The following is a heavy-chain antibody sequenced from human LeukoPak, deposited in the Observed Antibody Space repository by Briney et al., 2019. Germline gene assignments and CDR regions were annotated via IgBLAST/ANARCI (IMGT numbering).Heavy chain of an antibody. Sequence: SETLSLTCAVYGESFSNYYWSWIRQPPGKGLEWIGTIYYSGSTYYNPSLKSRVTISVDSSKNQFSLRLSSVTAADTAVYYCARESLTWLQSRTSWFDPWGQGTLVTVSS. CDR1: GESFSNYY. J-gene: IGHJ5*02. CDR3: ARESLTWLQSRTSWFDP. CDR2: IYYSGST. V-gene: IGHV4-34*01. D-gene: IGHD5-24*01.